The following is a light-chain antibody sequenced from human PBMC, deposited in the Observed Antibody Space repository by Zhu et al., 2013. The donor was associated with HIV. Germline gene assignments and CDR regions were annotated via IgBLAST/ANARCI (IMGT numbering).Light chain of an antibody. J-gene: IGKJ5*01. Sequence: PGERATLSCRASQSVSSYLAWYQQKPGQAPRLLIYDASNRATGIPARFSGSGSGTDFTLTISSLEPEDFAVYYCQQRSNWPSITFGQGTRLEIK. CDR3: QQRSNWPSIT. V-gene: IGKV3-11*01. CDR1: QSVSSY. CDR2: DAS.